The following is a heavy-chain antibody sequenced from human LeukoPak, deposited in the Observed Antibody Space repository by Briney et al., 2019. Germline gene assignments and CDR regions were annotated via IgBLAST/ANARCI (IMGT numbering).Heavy chain of an antibody. D-gene: IGHD3-22*01. Sequence: QPGGSLRLSCAASGFTFSSYGMHWVRQAPGEGLEWVANIKQDGSEKYYVDSVKGRFTISRDNAKNSLYLQMNSLRAEDTAVYYCARVGKDYDSSGPTGWDWGQGTLVTVSS. CDR3: ARVGKDYDSSGPTGWD. CDR1: GFTFSSYG. CDR2: IKQDGSEK. V-gene: IGHV3-7*01. J-gene: IGHJ4*02.